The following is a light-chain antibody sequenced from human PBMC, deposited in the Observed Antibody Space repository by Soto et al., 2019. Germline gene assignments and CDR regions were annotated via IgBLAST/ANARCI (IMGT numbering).Light chain of an antibody. V-gene: IGKV3-20*01. CDR2: GAS. CDR1: VSVRTD. CDR3: QQYGSSGT. Sequence: PGHRATLSCRASVSVRTDLAWYQQKPGQAPRLLIYGASNRATGIPDRFSGSGSGTDFTLTISRLEPEDFAVYYCQQYGSSGTFGQGTKVDIK. J-gene: IGKJ1*01.